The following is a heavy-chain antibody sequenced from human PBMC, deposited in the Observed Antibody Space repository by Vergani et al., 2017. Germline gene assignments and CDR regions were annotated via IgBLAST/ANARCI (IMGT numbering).Heavy chain of an antibody. D-gene: IGHD5-18*01. CDR3: SRGRGYSFGYSDY. J-gene: IGHJ4*02. CDR2: IRNKAYGGTT. V-gene: IGHV3-49*04. CDR1: GFSFGDYA. Sequence: EVQLVESGGGLVPSGRSLRLSCAASGFSFGDYAMIWVRQAPGKGLEWVAFIRNKAYGGTTEYAASVKGRFTISRDDSKRLAYLQLSGLKTEDTAVYFYSRGRGYSFGYSDYWGQGTLVTVSS.